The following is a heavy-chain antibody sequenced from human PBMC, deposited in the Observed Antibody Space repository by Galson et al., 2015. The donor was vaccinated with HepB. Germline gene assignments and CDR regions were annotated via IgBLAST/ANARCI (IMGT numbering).Heavy chain of an antibody. D-gene: IGHD6-19*01. CDR1: GGTFSSYA. CDR2: IIPIFGTA. Sequence: SVKVSCKASGGTFSSYAISWVRQAPGQGLEWMGGIIPIFGTANYAQKFQGRVTITADESTSTAYMELSSLRSEDTAVYYCASGGVAGTYYYYMDVWGKGTTVTVSS. J-gene: IGHJ6*03. CDR3: ASGGVAGTYYYYMDV. V-gene: IGHV1-69*13.